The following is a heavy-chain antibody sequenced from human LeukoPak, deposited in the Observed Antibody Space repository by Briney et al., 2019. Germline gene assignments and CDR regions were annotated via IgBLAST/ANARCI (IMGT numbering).Heavy chain of an antibody. Sequence: GGSLRLSCAASGFTFSSYGMHWVRQAPGKGLEWVAVISYDGSNKYYADSVKGRFTISRDNSKNTLYLQMNSLRAEDTAVYYCAKEGARKAVYPNTFDYWGQGTLVTVSS. D-gene: IGHD2-15*01. CDR2: ISYDGSNK. CDR1: GFTFSSYG. CDR3: AKEGARKAVYPNTFDY. V-gene: IGHV3-30*18. J-gene: IGHJ4*02.